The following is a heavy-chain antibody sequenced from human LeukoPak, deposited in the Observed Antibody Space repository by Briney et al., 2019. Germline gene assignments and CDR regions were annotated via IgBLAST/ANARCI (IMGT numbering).Heavy chain of an antibody. CDR3: ARGSSSSGQYYFDY. Sequence: GGSLRLSCAASGFTFSSYSMNSVRQAPGKGLEWVSSISSSSSYIYYADSVKGRFTISRDNAKNSLYLQMNSLRAEDTAVYFCARGSSSSGQYYFDYWSQGTLVTVSS. V-gene: IGHV3-21*01. J-gene: IGHJ4*02. CDR1: GFTFSSYS. CDR2: ISSSSSYI. D-gene: IGHD6-6*01.